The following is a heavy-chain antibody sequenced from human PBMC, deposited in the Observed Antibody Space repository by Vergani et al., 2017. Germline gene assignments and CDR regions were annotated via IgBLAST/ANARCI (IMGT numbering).Heavy chain of an antibody. D-gene: IGHD1-14*01. CDR3: ARSIVSQNPPDYFDN. CDR1: GGSLSGYY. Sequence: QVQLQESGPGLVRPSETLSLTCPVSGGSLSGYYWNWIRQTPGEGLEWIGYVEDSGYFNYNPSLKTRVTMSADTSNNQFSLMLSSVTVADTAVYYCARSIVSQNPPDYFDNWGQGTLVTVSS. J-gene: IGHJ4*02. CDR2: VEDSGYF. V-gene: IGHV4-59*01.